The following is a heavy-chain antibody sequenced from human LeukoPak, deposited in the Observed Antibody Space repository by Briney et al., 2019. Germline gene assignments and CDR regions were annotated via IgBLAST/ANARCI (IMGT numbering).Heavy chain of an antibody. CDR3: AKVGDFGVVIGATRANFDY. Sequence: PGGSLRPSCAASGFTFSSYAMSWVRQAPGKGLEWVSAISGSGGSTYYADSVKGRFTISRDNSKNTLYLQMNSLRAEDTAVYYCAKVGDFGVVIGATRANFDYWGQGTLVTVSS. V-gene: IGHV3-23*01. CDR2: ISGSGGST. D-gene: IGHD3-3*01. CDR1: GFTFSSYA. J-gene: IGHJ4*02.